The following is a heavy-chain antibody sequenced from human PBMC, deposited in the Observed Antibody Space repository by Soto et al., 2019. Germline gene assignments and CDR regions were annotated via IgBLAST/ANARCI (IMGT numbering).Heavy chain of an antibody. V-gene: IGHV4-59*01. CDR3: AKGGGWLPDY. J-gene: IGHJ4*02. Sequence: QLQESGPGLVKPSETLSLTCTVSGGSIVTYYWSWIRQPPGKELEWIGNIHYSGSTNYNPFLKSRVTMSLYTSRNQFSLKLNSVTAADTAVYYCAKGGGWLPDYWGQGTLVTVSS. CDR2: IHYSGST. D-gene: IGHD3-10*01. CDR1: GGSIVTYY.